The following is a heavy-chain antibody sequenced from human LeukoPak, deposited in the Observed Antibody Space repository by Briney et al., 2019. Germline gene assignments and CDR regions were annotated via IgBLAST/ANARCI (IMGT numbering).Heavy chain of an antibody. CDR2: ISSSSTTI. CDR1: GFTFSTYS. J-gene: IGHJ3*02. Sequence: PGGSLRLTCAASGFTFSTYSMNWVRRAPGKGLEWASYISSSSTTIYFADSVKGRFTISRDNAKNSLYLQMDSLRAEDTAVYHCARRSYSHDAFDIWGQGTMVTVSS. D-gene: IGHD2-21*01. V-gene: IGHV3-48*01. CDR3: ARRSYSHDAFDI.